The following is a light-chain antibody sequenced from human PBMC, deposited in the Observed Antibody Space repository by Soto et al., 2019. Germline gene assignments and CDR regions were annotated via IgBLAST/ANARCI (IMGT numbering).Light chain of an antibody. J-gene: IGLJ3*02. CDR2: EVS. CDR3: SSHAGGNHWGV. Sequence: QSALTQPPSASGSPGQSVTISCTGTSSDVGAYNLVSWYQQHPGKAPKLMIYEVSKRPSGVPDRFSGSKSGNTASLTVSGLQADDEADYFCSSHAGGNHWGVFCGGTKLTVL. CDR1: SSDVGAYNL. V-gene: IGLV2-8*01.